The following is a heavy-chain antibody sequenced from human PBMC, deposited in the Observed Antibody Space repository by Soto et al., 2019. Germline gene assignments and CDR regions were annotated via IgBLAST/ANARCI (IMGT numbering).Heavy chain of an antibody. CDR3: TTGPTRGQPGTWVAYYYHGMDV. CDR1: GFTFSSYA. Sequence: PGGSLRLSCAASGFTFSSYAMNWVRQAPGKGLEWVGRIKSKTDGGTNDYAAPVKGRFTISRDDSKNTLYLQMSSLKTEDTAVYYCTTGPTRGQPGTWVAYYYHGMDVWGQGTTVTVSS. V-gene: IGHV3-15*07. D-gene: IGHD1-1*01. CDR2: IKSKTDGGTN. J-gene: IGHJ6*02.